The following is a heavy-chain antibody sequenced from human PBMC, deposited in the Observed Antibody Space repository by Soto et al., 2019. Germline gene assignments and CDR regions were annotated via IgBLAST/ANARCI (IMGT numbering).Heavy chain of an antibody. Sequence: QITLKESGPTLVKPTQTLTLTCTFSGFSLSTSGVGVGWIRQPPGKALEWLALIYWNDDKRYRPSLKSRLTITKDTSKNQVVLTMTNMDPVDTATYYCAQALLSGYDFFSAFDIWGQGTMVTVSS. V-gene: IGHV2-5*01. CDR3: AQALLSGYDFFSAFDI. CDR1: GFSLSTSGVG. D-gene: IGHD5-12*01. J-gene: IGHJ3*02. CDR2: IYWNDDK.